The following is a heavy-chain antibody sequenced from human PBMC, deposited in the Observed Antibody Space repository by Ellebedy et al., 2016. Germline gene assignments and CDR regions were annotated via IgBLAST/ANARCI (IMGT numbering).Heavy chain of an antibody. V-gene: IGHV5-51*01. J-gene: IGHJ3*02. CDR1: GNTFSSYW. CDR3: ARVAVDTDDAFDI. D-gene: IGHD5-18*01. Sequence: GGSLRLSCKGSGNTFSSYWIGWVRQMPGKGLEWMGIIYPDDSETRYSPSFQGQVTISVDKSISTAYLRWSSLKASDTAMYFCARVAVDTDDAFDIWGQGTMVTVCS. CDR2: IYPDDSET.